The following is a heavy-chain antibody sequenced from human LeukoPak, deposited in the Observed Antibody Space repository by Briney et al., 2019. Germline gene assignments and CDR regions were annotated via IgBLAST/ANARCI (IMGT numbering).Heavy chain of an antibody. D-gene: IGHD3-22*01. CDR3: ARGKYYFDSSGYYSDY. CDR1: GFTFSTYS. V-gene: IGHV3-21*01. J-gene: IGHJ4*02. Sequence: GGSLRLSCAASGFTFSTYSMNWVRQAPGKGLEWVSSINSNSGYIYYADSLKGRFTISRDNSKNSLYLQMNSMRAEDTAVYYCARGKYYFDSSGYYSDYWGQGTLVAVSS. CDR2: INSNSGYI.